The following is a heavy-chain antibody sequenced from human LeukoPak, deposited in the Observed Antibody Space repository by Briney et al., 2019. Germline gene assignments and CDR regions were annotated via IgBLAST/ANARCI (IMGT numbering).Heavy chain of an antibody. J-gene: IGHJ6*02. CDR1: GFTFSSYW. CDR2: INHNGNVN. Sequence: KAGGSLRLSCAASGFTFSSYWMNWARQAPGKGLEWVASINHNGNVNYYVDSVKGRFTISSDNAKNSLYLQMSNLRAEDTAVYFCARGGGLDVWGQGATVTVSS. D-gene: IGHD3-16*01. CDR3: ARGGGLDV. V-gene: IGHV3-7*03.